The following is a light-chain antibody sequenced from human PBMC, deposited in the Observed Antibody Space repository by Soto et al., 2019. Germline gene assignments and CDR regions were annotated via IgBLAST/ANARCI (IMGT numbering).Light chain of an antibody. V-gene: IGLV2-11*01. CDR3: CSYAGSYTLV. Sequence: QSALTQPRSVSGSPGQSVTISCTGSSSDVGEYNYVSWYQHHPGNAPKLMIYDVSKRPSGVPDRFSGSKSGNTASLTISGLQAEDEANYYCSYAGSYTLVFGGGTKVTVL. CDR2: DVS. CDR1: SSDVGEYNY. J-gene: IGLJ2*01.